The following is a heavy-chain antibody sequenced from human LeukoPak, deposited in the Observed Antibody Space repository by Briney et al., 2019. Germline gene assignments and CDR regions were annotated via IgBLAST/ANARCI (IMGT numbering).Heavy chain of an antibody. Sequence: KPSETLSLTCTVSGDSISTYYWSWIQQPPGKGLEWIGYIHYSGSTNYNPSLRSRVTISVDTSKNQFSLKLSSATAADTAVYFCARRAINSVMFDYWGQGTLVTVSS. V-gene: IGHV4-59*08. CDR1: GDSISTYY. D-gene: IGHD3-16*01. CDR2: IHYSGST. CDR3: ARRAINSVMFDY. J-gene: IGHJ4*02.